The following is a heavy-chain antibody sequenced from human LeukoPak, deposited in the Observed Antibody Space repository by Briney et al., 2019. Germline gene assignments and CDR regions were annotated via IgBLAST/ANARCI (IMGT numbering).Heavy chain of an antibody. CDR3: ARAGRSSSWYQEYQNWFDP. J-gene: IGHJ5*02. D-gene: IGHD6-13*01. V-gene: IGHV1-2*02. CDR1: GYTFTGYY. CDR2: INPNSGGT. Sequence: ASVKVSCKASGYTFTGYYMHWVRQAPGQGLEWMGWINPNSGGTNYAQKFQGRVTMTRDTSISTAYMELSRLRSDDTAVYYCARAGRSSSWYQEYQNWFDPWGQGTLVTVSS.